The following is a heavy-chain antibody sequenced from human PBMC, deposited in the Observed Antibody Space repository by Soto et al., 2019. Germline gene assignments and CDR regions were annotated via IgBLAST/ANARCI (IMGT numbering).Heavy chain of an antibody. CDR3: AKVSTFYDILTGYYSTNFFDP. CDR1: GFTFSEYS. Sequence: HPGGSLRLSCSASGFTFSEYSMHWVRQAPGKGLQYVSTISSDGDITYYADSVKGRFTISRDNSKNTLYLQMNSLRPEDTAVYYCAKVSTFYDILTGYYSTNFFDPWGQGTLVTVSS. D-gene: IGHD3-9*01. J-gene: IGHJ5*02. CDR2: ISSDGDIT. V-gene: IGHV3-64D*06.